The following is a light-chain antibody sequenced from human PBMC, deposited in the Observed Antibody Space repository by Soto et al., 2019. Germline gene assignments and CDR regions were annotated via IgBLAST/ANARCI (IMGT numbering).Light chain of an antibody. CDR2: EVS. CDR3: SSYTSSSTWV. V-gene: IGLV2-14*01. J-gene: IGLJ3*02. Sequence: QSALTQPASVSGSPGQSITISCTGTSSDIGGYNYVSWYQQHPGKAPKLMIYEVSNRPSGVSDRVSGCKSGNTASLTISGLQAEDEADYYCSSYTSSSTWVFGGGTKLTVL. CDR1: SSDIGGYNY.